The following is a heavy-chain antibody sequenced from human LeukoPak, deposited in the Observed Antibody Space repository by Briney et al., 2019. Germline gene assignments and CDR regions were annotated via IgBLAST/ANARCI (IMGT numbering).Heavy chain of an antibody. CDR3: ARQNRGGSHTTGYYFDY. Sequence: AESLKISCTSSPYSFTSHWIGWVRQKPGKGLEWVGLVYAGDSDTIYSPSFQGQVTMSADKSTSTVYLQWSGLKASDSATYFCARQNRGGSHTTGYYFDYWGLGTLVTVSS. D-gene: IGHD1-26*01. V-gene: IGHV5-51*01. CDR1: PYSFTSHW. CDR2: VYAGDSDT. J-gene: IGHJ4*02.